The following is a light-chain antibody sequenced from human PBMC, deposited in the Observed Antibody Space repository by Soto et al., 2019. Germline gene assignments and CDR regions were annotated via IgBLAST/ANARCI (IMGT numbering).Light chain of an antibody. CDR2: GAS. V-gene: IGKV3-20*01. CDR3: QQYGSSIMYT. Sequence: DIVLTQSPGTLSLSPGERATLSCRASQSLTRNYLAWYQQKPGQAPRLLFFGASTRATGIPDRFSGSGSGKDFVLTISRLEPEVFAVYYCQQYGSSIMYTFGQGTKLEIK. CDR1: QSLTRNY. J-gene: IGKJ2*01.